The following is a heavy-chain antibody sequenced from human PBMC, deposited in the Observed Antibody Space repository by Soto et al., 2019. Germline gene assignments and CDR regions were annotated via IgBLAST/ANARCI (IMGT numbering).Heavy chain of an antibody. J-gene: IGHJ5*02. V-gene: IGHV2-5*02. CDR1: GFSLTTRGVG. CDR2: IYWDDDK. Sequence: QITLKESGPTLVKPTQTLTLTCTFSGFSLTTRGVGVGWIRQPPGKALECLALIYWDDDKRYSPSLQSRLSITNDPSKNQVVLTMTNVDPVDTATYYCAQIPNYYQYDWFDPWGQGTLVSVSS. CDR3: AQIPNYYQYDWFDP. D-gene: IGHD3-16*01.